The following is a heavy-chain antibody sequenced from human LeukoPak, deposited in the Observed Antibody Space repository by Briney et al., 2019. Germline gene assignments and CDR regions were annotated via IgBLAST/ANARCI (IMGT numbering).Heavy chain of an antibody. J-gene: IGHJ3*02. CDR3: ARGYYDSSGYYYGEKADAFDI. V-gene: IGHV1-2*02. Sequence: GASVKVSCKASGYTFTGYYMHWVRQAPGQGLEWMGWINPNSGGTNYAQKFQGRVTMTRDTSISTAYMELSRLRSDDTAVYYCARGYYDSSGYYYGEKADAFDIWGQGTMVTVSS. CDR2: INPNSGGT. D-gene: IGHD3-22*01. CDR1: GYTFTGYY.